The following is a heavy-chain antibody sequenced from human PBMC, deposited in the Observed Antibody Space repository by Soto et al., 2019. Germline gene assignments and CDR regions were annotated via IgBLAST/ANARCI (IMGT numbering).Heavy chain of an antibody. CDR2: INPSGGST. Sequence: GASVKVSCKASGYTFTSYYMHWVRQAPGQGLEWMGIINPSGGSTSYAQKFQGRVTMTRDTSTSTVYMELSSLRSEDTAVYYCARYPVVGGSGSYRRVYGMDVWGQGTTVTVSS. V-gene: IGHV1-46*03. J-gene: IGHJ6*02. CDR3: ARYPVVGGSGSYRRVYGMDV. D-gene: IGHD3-10*01. CDR1: GYTFTSYY.